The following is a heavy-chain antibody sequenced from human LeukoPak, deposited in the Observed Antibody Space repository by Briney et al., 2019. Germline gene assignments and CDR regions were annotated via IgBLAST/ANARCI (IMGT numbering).Heavy chain of an antibody. CDR1: GYTFTGYY. Sequence: GASVKVSCKASGYTFTGYYMHWVRQPPGQGLEWMGRINPNSGGTNYAQKFQGRVTITRHTSISKAYMERSRLRSDVTAVYCCARIKQTEFWSGDTYGYWGKEALVTVSS. CDR3: ARIKQTEFWSGDTYGY. D-gene: IGHD3-3*01. V-gene: IGHV1-2*06. J-gene: IGHJ4*02. CDR2: INPNSGGT.